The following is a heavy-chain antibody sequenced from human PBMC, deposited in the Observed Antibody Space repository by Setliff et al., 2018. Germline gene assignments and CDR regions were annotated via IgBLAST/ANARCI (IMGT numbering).Heavy chain of an antibody. CDR3: ARYRNYFDSSGQTQYYFDY. J-gene: IGHJ4*02. V-gene: IGHV4-4*08. Sequence: SETLSLTCNVSGGSMSTYYWSWIRQPPGKGLEWIGYIYASGSTNHNPSLKSRVAISIDTSKNQFSLKVNSVTAADTAIYYCARYRNYFDSSGQTQYYFDYWGQGTLVTVSS. CDR2: IYASGST. CDR1: GGSMSTYY. D-gene: IGHD3-22*01.